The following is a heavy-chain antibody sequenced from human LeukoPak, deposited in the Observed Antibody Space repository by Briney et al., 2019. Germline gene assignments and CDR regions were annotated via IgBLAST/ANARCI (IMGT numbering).Heavy chain of an antibody. J-gene: IGHJ4*02. CDR3: SRGGGIGVSDT. D-gene: IGHD6-19*01. Sequence: PSETLSLTCIVSGDSISGSRAYWNWIRQPPGKGLEWLGSVSYGGGTYYSLSFRTRVAISADMSKNQFSLNLSSMTATDTAVYFFSRGGGIGVSDTWGQGTLVTVSS. CDR1: GDSISGSRAY. CDR2: VSYGGGT. V-gene: IGHV4-39*01.